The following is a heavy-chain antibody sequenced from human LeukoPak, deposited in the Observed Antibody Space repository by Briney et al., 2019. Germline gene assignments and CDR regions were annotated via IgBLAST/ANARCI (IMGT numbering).Heavy chain of an antibody. D-gene: IGHD5-18*01. CDR1: GFTFSTYS. J-gene: IGHJ4*02. Sequence: GGSLRLSCAASGFTFSTYSMNWVRLAPGKGLEWVSFISGSGSPIYYADSVKGRFTISRDNAKNSLYLQMNGLRAEDTAVYYCARVRGYSYGYSDYWGQGTLVTVSS. CDR2: ISGSGSPI. V-gene: IGHV3-48*01. CDR3: ARVRGYSYGYSDY.